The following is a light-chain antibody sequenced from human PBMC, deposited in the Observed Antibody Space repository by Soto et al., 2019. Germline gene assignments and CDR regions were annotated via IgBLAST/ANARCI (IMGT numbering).Light chain of an antibody. CDR2: RSN. Sequence: QPVLTQPPSASGTPGQRVTISCSGSSSNIGSDTVNWYQQLPGTAPKLLIHRSNQRPSGVPGRFSGSKSGTSASLAISGLQPEDEADYHCASWAASLNGWVFGGGTQLTVL. V-gene: IGLV1-44*01. J-gene: IGLJ3*02. CDR3: ASWAASLNGWV. CDR1: SSNIGSDT.